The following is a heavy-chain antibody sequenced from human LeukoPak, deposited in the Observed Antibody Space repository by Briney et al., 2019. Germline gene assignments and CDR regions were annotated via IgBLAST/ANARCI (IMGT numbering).Heavy chain of an antibody. CDR3: ARVSVVVAAYDY. CDR2: IYYSGST. J-gene: IGHJ4*02. Sequence: PSETLSPTCTVSGGSISSYYWSWIRQPPGKGLEWIGYIYYSGSTNYNPSLKSRVTISVDTSKNQFSLKLSSVTAADTAVYYCARVSVVVAAYDYWGQGTLVTVSS. V-gene: IGHV4-59*08. D-gene: IGHD2-15*01. CDR1: GGSISSYY.